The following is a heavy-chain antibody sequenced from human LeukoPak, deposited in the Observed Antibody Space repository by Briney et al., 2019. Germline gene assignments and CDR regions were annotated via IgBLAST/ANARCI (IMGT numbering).Heavy chain of an antibody. D-gene: IGHD3-22*01. J-gene: IGHJ4*02. CDR2: IYHSGST. V-gene: IGHV4-38-2*02. CDR3: ASTYYYDSSGLSLFDY. CDR1: GYSISSGYY. Sequence: SETLSLTCTVSGYSISSGYYWGWIRQPPGKGREWIGSIYHSGSTYYNPSLKSRVTISVDTSKNQFSLKLSSVTAADTAVYYCASTYYYDSSGLSLFDYWGQGTLVTVSS.